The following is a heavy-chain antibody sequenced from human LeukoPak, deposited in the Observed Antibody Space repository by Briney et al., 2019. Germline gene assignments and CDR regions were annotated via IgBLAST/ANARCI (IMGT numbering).Heavy chain of an antibody. CDR2: ISAYNGNT. D-gene: IGHD6-6*01. CDR1: GYTFTSYG. V-gene: IGHV1-18*01. CDR3: ARDPGMSIADGNFDY. Sequence: ASVKVSCKASGYTFTSYGISWVRQAPGQGLEWMGWISAYNGNTNYAQKLQGRVTMTTDTSTSTAYMELRSLRSDDTAVYYCARDPGMSIADGNFDYWGQGTLVTVSS. J-gene: IGHJ4*02.